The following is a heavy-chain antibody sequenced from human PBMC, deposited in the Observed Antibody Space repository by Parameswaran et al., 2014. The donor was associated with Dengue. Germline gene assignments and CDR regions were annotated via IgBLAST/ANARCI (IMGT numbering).Heavy chain of an antibody. CDR3: ARLGGYSSSSFYYYYGMDV. Sequence: VRQMPGKGLEWMGRIDPSDSYTNYSPSFQGHVTISADKSISTAYLQWSSLKASDTAMYYCARLGGYSSSSFYYYYGMDVWGQGTTVTVSS. J-gene: IGHJ6*02. D-gene: IGHD6-6*01. CDR2: IDPSDSYT. V-gene: IGHV5-10-1*01.